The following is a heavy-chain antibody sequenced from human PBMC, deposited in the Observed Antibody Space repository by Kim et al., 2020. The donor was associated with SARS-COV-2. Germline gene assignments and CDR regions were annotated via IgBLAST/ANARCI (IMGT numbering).Heavy chain of an antibody. V-gene: IGHV1-2*07. CDR1: GYTFIDYY. CDR2: IIPKSGST. Sequence: ASVKVSCRTSGYTFIDYYIHWVRHVPGQGPEWMGWIIPKSGSTKYSDRFKGRVTMTRDTSINTAYMDLSSLQSDDTAMYYCARDREDFWSGYYNALEIWGQGTMIIVSS. CDR3: ARDREDFWSGYYNALEI. J-gene: IGHJ3*02. D-gene: IGHD3-3*01.